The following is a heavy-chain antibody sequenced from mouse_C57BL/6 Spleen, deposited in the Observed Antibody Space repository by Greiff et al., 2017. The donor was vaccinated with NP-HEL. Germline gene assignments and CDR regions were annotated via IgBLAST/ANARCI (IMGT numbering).Heavy chain of an antibody. CDR2: IHPNSGST. J-gene: IGHJ3*01. CDR3: ARKNWDVGFAY. CDR1: GYTFTSYW. V-gene: IGHV1-64*01. D-gene: IGHD4-1*01. Sequence: QVQLKESGAELVKPGASVKLSCKASGYTFTSYWMHWVKQRPGQGLEWIGMIHPNSGSTNYNEKFQSKATLTVDKSSSTAYMQLSSLTSEDAAVYYCARKNWDVGFAYWGQGTLVTVSA.